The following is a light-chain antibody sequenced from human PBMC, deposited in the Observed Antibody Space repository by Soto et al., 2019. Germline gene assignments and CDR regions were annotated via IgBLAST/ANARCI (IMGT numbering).Light chain of an antibody. V-gene: IGKV1-6*01. CDR1: QGIRND. J-gene: IGKJ1*01. CDR3: LQDYNYPWT. Sequence: AIQMTQSPSSLSASVLDIVTITCRASQGIRNDLGWYQQKPGKAPKLLIYAASSLQSGVPSRFSGSGSGTDFTLTISSLQPEDFATYYCLQDYNYPWTFGQGTKVDI. CDR2: AAS.